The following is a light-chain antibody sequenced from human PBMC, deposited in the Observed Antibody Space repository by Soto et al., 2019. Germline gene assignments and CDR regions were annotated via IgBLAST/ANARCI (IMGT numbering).Light chain of an antibody. CDR3: QQYNNWPPAWT. J-gene: IGKJ1*01. V-gene: IGKV3-15*01. Sequence: EIVMTKSPATLSVSPGERATLSCSASQRGSSNLAWYQQKPGQAPRLLIYGASTRATGIPARFSGSGSGTEFTLTISILQSEDFAVYYCQQYNNWPPAWTFGQGTKVEIK. CDR1: QRGSSN. CDR2: GAS.